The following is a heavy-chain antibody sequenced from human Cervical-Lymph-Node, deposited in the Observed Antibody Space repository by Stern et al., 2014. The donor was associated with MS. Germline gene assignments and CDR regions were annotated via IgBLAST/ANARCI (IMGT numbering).Heavy chain of an antibody. V-gene: IGHV4-4*02. Sequence: QVQLVQSGPGLVKPSGTLSLTCAVSGGSISNSNWWSWVRRPPGKGLEWIGEIYHSGSTNYNPSLKSRVTISIDKSTNQFSLKLRSVTAADTAVYYCARKEGYYYYGMDVWGHGTTVTVSS. J-gene: IGHJ6*02. CDR1: GGSISNSNW. CDR3: ARKEGYYYYGMDV. CDR2: IYHSGST. D-gene: IGHD6-13*01.